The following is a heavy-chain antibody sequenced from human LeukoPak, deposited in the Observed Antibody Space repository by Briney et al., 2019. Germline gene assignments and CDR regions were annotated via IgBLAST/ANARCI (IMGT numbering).Heavy chain of an antibody. D-gene: IGHD5-18*01. CDR2: IIPILGTA. CDR1: GYTFITYY. Sequence: SVKVSCKASGYTFITYYIHWLRQAPGQGLEWMGGIIPILGTANYAQKFQGRVTITADESTSTAYMELSSLRSEDTAVYYCARGRGYSYGYLDYWGQGTLVTVSS. V-gene: IGHV1-69*13. J-gene: IGHJ4*02. CDR3: ARGRGYSYGYLDY.